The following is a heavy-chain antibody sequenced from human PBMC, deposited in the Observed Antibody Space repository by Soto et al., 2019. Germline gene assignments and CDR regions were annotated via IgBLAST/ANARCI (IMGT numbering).Heavy chain of an antibody. CDR3: ALNAFDF. CDR2: INPSDGST. Sequence: QVQLVQSGAEVKKPGASVKLSCKTSGYTFTSYYIHWVRQAPGQGLEWVAIINPSDGSTSTTQKFRGRVTVTRDMSTSTVYMDLSSLRSEDTAVYSCALNAFDFWGQGTMVTVSS. CDR1: GYTFTSYY. J-gene: IGHJ3*01. V-gene: IGHV1-46*01.